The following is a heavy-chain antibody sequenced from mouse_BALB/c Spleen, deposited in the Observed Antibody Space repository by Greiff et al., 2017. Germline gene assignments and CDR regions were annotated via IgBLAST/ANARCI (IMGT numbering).Heavy chain of an antibody. CDR2: IYPGNGDT. Sequence: QVQLQQPGAELVKPGASVKMSCKASGYTFTSYNMHWVKQTPGQGLEWIGAIYPGNGDTSYNQKFKGKATLTADKSSSTAYMQLSSLTSEDSAVYYCAWGTFDYWGQGTTLTVSS. D-gene: IGHD2-14*01. CDR3: AWGTFDY. J-gene: IGHJ2*01. CDR1: GYTFTSYN. V-gene: IGHV1-12*01.